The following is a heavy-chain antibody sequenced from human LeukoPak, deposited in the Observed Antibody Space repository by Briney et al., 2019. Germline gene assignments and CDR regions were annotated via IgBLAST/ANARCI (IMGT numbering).Heavy chain of an antibody. CDR2: ISSSGSHI. D-gene: IGHD4-17*01. CDR1: GFTFSDYY. J-gene: IGHJ4*02. V-gene: IGHV3-11*01. Sequence: PGGSLRLSCAVSGFTFSDYYMSWIRQAPGKGLEWVSYISSSGSHIYYAESVKGRFTISRDNAKNSLFLQMNGLRAEDTAVYYCARPIRPIYGDSVFDYWGQGTLVTVSS. CDR3: ARPIRPIYGDSVFDY.